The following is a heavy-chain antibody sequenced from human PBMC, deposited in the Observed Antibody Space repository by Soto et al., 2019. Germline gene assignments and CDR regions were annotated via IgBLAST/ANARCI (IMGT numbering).Heavy chain of an antibody. V-gene: IGHV4-39*01. CDR3: ARHPLIPEGRNCISTSCPPLVKPARTTYYYYGMDV. Sequence: SETLSLTCTVSGGSISSSSYYWSWIRQPPGKGLEWIGSIYYSGSTYYNPSLKSRVTISVDTSKNQFSLKLSSVTAADTAVYYCARHPLIPEGRNCISTSCPPLVKPARTTYYYYGMDVWGQGTTVTVSS. D-gene: IGHD2-2*01. CDR2: IYYSGST. CDR1: GGSISSSSYY. J-gene: IGHJ6*02.